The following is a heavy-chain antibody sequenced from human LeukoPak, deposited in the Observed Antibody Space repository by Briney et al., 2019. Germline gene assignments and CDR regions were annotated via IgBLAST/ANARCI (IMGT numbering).Heavy chain of an antibody. Sequence: GGSLRLSCAASGFTFSSDSMNWVRQAPGKGLEWVSSISSSSSYIYYVDSVKGRFTISRDNAKNSLYLQMSSLRAEDTAVYYCARVGSSGSVDYWGQGTLVTVSS. CDR1: GFTFSSDS. J-gene: IGHJ4*02. CDR3: ARVGSSGSVDY. D-gene: IGHD1-1*01. CDR2: ISSSSSYI. V-gene: IGHV3-21*01.